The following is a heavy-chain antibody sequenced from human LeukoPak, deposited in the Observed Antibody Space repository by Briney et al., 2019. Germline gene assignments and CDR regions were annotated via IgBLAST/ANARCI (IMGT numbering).Heavy chain of an antibody. J-gene: IGHJ4*02. CDR2: ISSSSSYI. CDR1: GFTFSSYS. CDR3: LTEYLEIGYCSSTSCYVGADY. D-gene: IGHD2-2*01. Sequence: PGGSLRLSCAASGFTFSSYSMNWVRQAPGKGLEWVSSISSSSSYIYYADSVKGRFTISRDNAKNSLYLQMNSLRAEDTAVYYCLTEYLEIGYCSSTSCYVGADYWGQGTLVTVSS. V-gene: IGHV3-21*01.